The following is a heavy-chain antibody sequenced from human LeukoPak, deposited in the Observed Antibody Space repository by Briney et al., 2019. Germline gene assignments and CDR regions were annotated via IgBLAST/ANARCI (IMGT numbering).Heavy chain of an antibody. V-gene: IGHV3-21*01. CDR3: ARAPYAIDYYYGMDV. CDR1: GFTFSSYA. J-gene: IGHJ6*02. CDR2: ISRGSDHI. Sequence: GGSLRLSCAASGFTFSSYAMNWVRQAPGKGLEWVSSISRGSDHIFYADSMKGRFTISRDNAKNSLYLQMNSLGAEDTAVYYCARAPYAIDYYYGMDVWGQGTTVTVSS. D-gene: IGHD2-8*01.